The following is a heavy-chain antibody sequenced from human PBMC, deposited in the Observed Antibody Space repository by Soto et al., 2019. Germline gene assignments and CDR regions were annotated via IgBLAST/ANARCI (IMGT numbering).Heavy chain of an antibody. J-gene: IGHJ4*02. V-gene: IGHV4-4*07. CDR2: IYTSGST. Sequence: TLSLTCTVSGGSISSYYWSWIRQPAGKGLEWIGRIYTSGSTNYNPSLKSRVTMSVDTSKNQFSLKLGSVTAADTAVYYCARDGGGGSYSVAFDYWGQGTLVTVS. CDR3: ARDGGGGSYSVAFDY. CDR1: GGSISSYY. D-gene: IGHD1-26*01.